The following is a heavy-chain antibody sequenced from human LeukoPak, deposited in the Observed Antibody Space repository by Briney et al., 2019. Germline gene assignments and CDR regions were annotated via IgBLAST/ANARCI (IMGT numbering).Heavy chain of an antibody. Sequence: SETLSLTCTVSGGSISSYYWSWIRQPPGKGLEWIGYIYYSGSTNYNPSLKSRDTISVDTSKNQFSLKLSSVTAADTAVYYCARVRYCSGGSCYGWFDPWGQGTLVTVSS. CDR1: GGSISSYY. J-gene: IGHJ5*02. D-gene: IGHD2-15*01. V-gene: IGHV4-59*01. CDR2: IYYSGST. CDR3: ARVRYCSGGSCYGWFDP.